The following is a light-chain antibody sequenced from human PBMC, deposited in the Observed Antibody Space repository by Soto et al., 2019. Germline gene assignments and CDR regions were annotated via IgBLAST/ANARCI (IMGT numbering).Light chain of an antibody. J-gene: IGKJ1*01. CDR2: GAS. Sequence: EIVMTQSPAILSVSPGERATLSCRASQSVSSNLAWYQQKPGQAPSLLIYGASTRATGIPARFSGSGSGTDFTLTISSLQSEDFAVYYCQQYHNWPPWTFGQGTKVEI. CDR3: QQYHNWPPWT. CDR1: QSVSSN. V-gene: IGKV3-15*01.